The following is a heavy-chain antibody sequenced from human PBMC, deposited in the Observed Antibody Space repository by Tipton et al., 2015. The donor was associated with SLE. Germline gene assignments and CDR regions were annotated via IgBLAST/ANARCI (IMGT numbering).Heavy chain of an antibody. D-gene: IGHD2-8*01. CDR3: EVYAKGDFDY. CDR1: GFTVSSNY. J-gene: IGHJ4*02. Sequence: SLRLSCAASGFTVSSNYMSWVRQAPGKGLGWVSVLYSGGSTYYADSVKGRFTISRDNSKYTLYLQMNSLRAEDTAVYFCEVYAKGDFDYWGQGTLVTVSP. CDR2: LYSGGST. V-gene: IGHV3-53*01.